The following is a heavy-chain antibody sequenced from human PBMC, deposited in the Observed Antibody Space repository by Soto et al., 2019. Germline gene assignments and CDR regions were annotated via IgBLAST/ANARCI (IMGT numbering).Heavy chain of an antibody. Sequence: GGSLRLSCAASGFTFSSYGMHWVRQAPGKGLEWVAVIWYDGSNKYYADSVKGRFTISRDNSKNTLYLQMNSLRAEDTAVYYCARERGTQLWLLDYYYGMDVWGQGTTVTVSS. J-gene: IGHJ6*02. V-gene: IGHV3-33*01. CDR2: IWYDGSNK. CDR1: GFTFSSYG. D-gene: IGHD5-18*01. CDR3: ARERGTQLWLLDYYYGMDV.